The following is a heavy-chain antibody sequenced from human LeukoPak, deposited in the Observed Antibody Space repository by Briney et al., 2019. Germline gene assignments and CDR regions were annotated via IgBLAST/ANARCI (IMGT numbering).Heavy chain of an antibody. J-gene: IGHJ4*02. CDR2: ISSSGSTI. Sequence: GGSLRLSCAASGFTFSDYYMSWIRQAPGKGLEWVSYISSSGSTIYYADSVKGRFTISRDNAKNTLFLHMNSLRAEDTAVYYCNVRWGPNSDYWGQGTLVTVSS. CDR1: GFTFSDYY. CDR3: NVRWGPNSDY. V-gene: IGHV3-11*04. D-gene: IGHD7-27*01.